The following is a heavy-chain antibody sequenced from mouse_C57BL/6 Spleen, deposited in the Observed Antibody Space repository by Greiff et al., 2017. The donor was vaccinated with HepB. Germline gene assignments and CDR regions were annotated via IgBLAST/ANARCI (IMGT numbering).Heavy chain of an antibody. CDR3: ARSRVSYGTSNYWYFDV. D-gene: IGHD1-2*01. CDR1: GYTFTSYW. J-gene: IGHJ1*03. Sequence: VQLQQSGAELVKPGASVKLSCKASGYTFTSYWMHWVKQRPGQGLEWIGMIHPNSGSTNYNEKFKSKATLTVDKSSSTAYMQLSSLTSEDSAVYYCARSRVSYGTSNYWYFDVWGTGTTVTVSS. V-gene: IGHV1-64*01. CDR2: IHPNSGST.